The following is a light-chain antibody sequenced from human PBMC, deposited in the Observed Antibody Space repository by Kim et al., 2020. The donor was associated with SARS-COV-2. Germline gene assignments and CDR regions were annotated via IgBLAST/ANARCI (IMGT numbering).Light chain of an antibody. CDR1: SSNIGSNT. CDR3: STWDDNLSGWV. CDR2: NNY. Sequence: GQRVTISCSGSSSNIGSNTVNWYQQLPGTAPKVLIYNNYQRPSGVPDRFSGSKSGTSASLAISGLQSEDEADYYCSTWDDNLSGWVFGGGTKVTVL. V-gene: IGLV1-44*01. J-gene: IGLJ3*02.